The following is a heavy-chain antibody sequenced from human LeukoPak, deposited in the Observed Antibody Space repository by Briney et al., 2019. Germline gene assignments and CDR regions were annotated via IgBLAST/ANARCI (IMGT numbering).Heavy chain of an antibody. CDR1: GYTFTGYY. D-gene: IGHD3/OR15-3a*01. Sequence: GASVKVSCKASGYTFTGYYMHWVRQAPGQGLEWMGWINPNSGGTNYAQKFQGRVTMTRDTSISTAYMELSRLRSDDTAVYYCAREIRRRIMIFGSWGQGTLATVSS. CDR2: INPNSGGT. V-gene: IGHV1-2*02. J-gene: IGHJ5*02. CDR3: AREIRRRIMIFGS.